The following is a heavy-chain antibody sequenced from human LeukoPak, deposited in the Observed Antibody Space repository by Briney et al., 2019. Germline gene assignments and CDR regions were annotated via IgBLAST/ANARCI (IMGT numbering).Heavy chain of an antibody. CDR2: ISYDGSNK. CDR3: AGGYYSEYYYYGMDV. CDR1: GFTFSSYG. D-gene: IGHD3-22*01. J-gene: IGHJ6*02. Sequence: HPGGSLRLSCAASGFTFSSYGMHWVRQAPGKGLEWVAVISYDGSNKYYADSVKGRFTISRDNSKNTLCLQMNSLRAEDTAVYYCAGGYYSEYYYYGMDVWGQGTTVTVSS. V-gene: IGHV3-30*03.